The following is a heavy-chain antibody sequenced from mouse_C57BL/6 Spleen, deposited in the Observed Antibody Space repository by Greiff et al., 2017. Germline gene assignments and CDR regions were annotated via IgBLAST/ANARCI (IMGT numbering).Heavy chain of an antibody. J-gene: IGHJ4*01. D-gene: IGHD2-1*01. CDR2: ISYDGSN. CDR3: APIYYVDAMDY. V-gene: IGHV3-6*01. Sequence: EVQLQQSGPGLAKPSQSLSLTCSVTGYSITSGYYWNWIRQFPGNKLEWMGYISYDGSNNYNPSLKNRISITRDTSKNQFFLKLNSVTTEDTATYYCAPIYYVDAMDYWGQGTSVTVSS. CDR1: GYSITSGYY.